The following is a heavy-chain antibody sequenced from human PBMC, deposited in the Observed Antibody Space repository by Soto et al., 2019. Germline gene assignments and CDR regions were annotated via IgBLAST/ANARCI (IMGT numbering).Heavy chain of an antibody. CDR1: GFTFSSYW. CDR2: INSDGSST. Sequence: GGSLRLSCAASGFTFSSYWMHWVRQASGKGLVWVSRINSDGSSTSYADSVKGRFTISRDNAKNTLYLQMNSLRAEDTAVYYCARGIKYCSGGSCQNWFDPWGQGTLVTSPQ. CDR3: ARGIKYCSGGSCQNWFDP. D-gene: IGHD2-15*01. V-gene: IGHV3-74*01. J-gene: IGHJ5*02.